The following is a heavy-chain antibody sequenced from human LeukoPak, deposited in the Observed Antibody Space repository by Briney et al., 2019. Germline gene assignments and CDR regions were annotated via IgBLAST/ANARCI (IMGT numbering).Heavy chain of an antibody. D-gene: IGHD1-26*01. CDR2: IYYNGRT. J-gene: IGHJ4*02. CDR3: ARDIRYSGGYYPGY. CDR1: GDSINNNNYY. Sequence: PSETLSLTCTVSGDSINNNNYYWGWIRQPPGKGLEWIGNIYYNGRTYYSPSLKSRGTISVDTSNNQFSLKLSSVTAADTAVYYCARDIRYSGGYYPGYWGQGTLVTVSS. V-gene: IGHV4-39*02.